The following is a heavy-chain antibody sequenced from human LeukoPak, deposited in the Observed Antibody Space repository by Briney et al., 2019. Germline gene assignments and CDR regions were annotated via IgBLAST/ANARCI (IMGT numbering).Heavy chain of an antibody. Sequence: PGGSLRLSCAASGVTVSSTYMSWVRQAPGKGLVWVSVIYGGGATYYADSVKGRFTISRDNSRNTLYLQMSSLRAEDTAVYYCVRSYSSGWFDYWGQGTLVTVSS. CDR3: VRSYSSGWFDY. CDR1: GVTVSSTY. CDR2: IYGGGAT. D-gene: IGHD6-19*01. J-gene: IGHJ4*02. V-gene: IGHV3-53*01.